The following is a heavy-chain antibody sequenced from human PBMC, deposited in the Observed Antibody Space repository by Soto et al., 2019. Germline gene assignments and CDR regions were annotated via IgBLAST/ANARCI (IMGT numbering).Heavy chain of an antibody. CDR1: GFDFGSFG. CDR2: IVVASGRT. CDR3: SADHPHTAIGWPV. V-gene: IGHV1-58*02. J-gene: IGHJ6*02. Sequence: ASVKVSCKASGFDFGSFGIQFLRQTRGRGLEWIGWIVVASGRTNYARQFQGRVAFSRDMSSTTAYMDLSDLKSDDTAAYFCSADHPHTAIGWPVWGQGTTVTVSS.